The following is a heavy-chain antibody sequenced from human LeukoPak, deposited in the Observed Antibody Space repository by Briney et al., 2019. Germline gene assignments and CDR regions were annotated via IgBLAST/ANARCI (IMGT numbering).Heavy chain of an antibody. D-gene: IGHD3-22*01. Sequence: SQTLSLTCTVSGDSISSGDYYWSWIRQPPGKGLERIGYIYYSGSTNYNPSLKSRVTISVDTSKNQFSLKLRSVTAADTAVYYCARVTGYMIEDYFDYWGQGTLVTVSS. CDR3: ARVTGYMIEDYFDY. V-gene: IGHV4-61*08. J-gene: IGHJ4*02. CDR1: GDSISSGDYY. CDR2: IYYSGST.